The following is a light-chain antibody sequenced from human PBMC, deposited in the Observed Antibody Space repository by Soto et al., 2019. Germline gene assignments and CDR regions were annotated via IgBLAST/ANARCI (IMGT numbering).Light chain of an antibody. CDR1: QSVSSN. Sequence: EIVMTQSPATLSVSPGERATLSCSASQSVSSNLAWYQQKPGQAPRLLIYGAFTRATGIPARFSGSGSGTEFTLTISSLQSEDFAVYYCQHYNNWPPWTFGQGTKVEIK. CDR2: GAF. J-gene: IGKJ1*01. V-gene: IGKV3-15*01. CDR3: QHYNNWPPWT.